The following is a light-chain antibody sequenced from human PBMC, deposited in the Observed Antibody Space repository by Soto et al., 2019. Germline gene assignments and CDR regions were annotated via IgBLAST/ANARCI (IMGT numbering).Light chain of an antibody. CDR1: QSVSSSY. Sequence: EIVLTQSPGTLSLSPGQRATLSCGASQSVSSSYLAWYQQKPGQAPRLLIYDASNRATGIPARFSGSGSGTDFTLTISSLEPEDFAVYYCQQRSNWPQITFGQGTRLEI. CDR3: QQRSNWPQIT. CDR2: DAS. V-gene: IGKV3D-20*02. J-gene: IGKJ5*01.